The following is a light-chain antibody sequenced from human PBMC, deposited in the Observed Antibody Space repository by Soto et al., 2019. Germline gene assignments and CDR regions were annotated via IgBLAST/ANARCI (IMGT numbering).Light chain of an antibody. Sequence: EIVLTQSPGTLSLSPGERATLSCRASQSLSSSQLAWYQQKPGQAPRLLIHDASSRATGISDRFTGSGSGTDFTLTISSLEPEDSAVYYCQQRDMWPITFGQGTRLETK. J-gene: IGKJ5*01. CDR3: QQRDMWPIT. CDR1: QSLSSSQ. CDR2: DAS. V-gene: IGKV3D-20*02.